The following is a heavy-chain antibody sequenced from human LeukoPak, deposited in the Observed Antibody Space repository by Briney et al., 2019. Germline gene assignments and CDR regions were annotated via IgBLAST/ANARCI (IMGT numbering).Heavy chain of an antibody. V-gene: IGHV3-30*18. J-gene: IGHJ6*02. CDR1: GFTFSSYG. CDR2: ISYDGSNK. D-gene: IGHD3-3*01. CDR3: AKDSYDFWSGYYAGMDV. Sequence: GGSLRLSCAASGFTFSSYGMHWVRQAPGKGLEWVAVISYDGSNKYYADSVKGRFTISRDNSKNTLYLQMNSLRAEDTAVYYCAKDSYDFWSGYYAGMDVWGQGTTDTVSS.